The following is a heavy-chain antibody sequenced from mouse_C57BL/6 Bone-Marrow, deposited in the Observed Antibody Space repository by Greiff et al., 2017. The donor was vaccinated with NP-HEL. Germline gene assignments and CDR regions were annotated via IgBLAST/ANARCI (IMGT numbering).Heavy chain of an antibody. J-gene: IGHJ2*01. CDR1: GYTFTNYW. Sequence: QVQLQQPGAELVRPGSSVKLSCKASGYTFTNYWLDWVKQRPGHGLEWIGNIFPSDSETHYNQKFKDKATLTVDISSNTAYLQLSSLTSEDSAVYYCARYGIYLSLFDFWGQGTTLTGSS. CDR3: ARYGIYLSLFDF. D-gene: IGHD2-1*01. CDR2: IFPSDSET. V-gene: IGHV1-61*01.